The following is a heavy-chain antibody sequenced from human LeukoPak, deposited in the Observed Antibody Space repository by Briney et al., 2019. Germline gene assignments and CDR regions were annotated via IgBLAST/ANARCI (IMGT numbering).Heavy chain of an antibody. CDR1: GFTLSSYA. J-gene: IGHJ4*02. CDR2: ISYDGSNK. CDR3: ARDLKEFLEWSPPGY. D-gene: IGHD3-3*01. V-gene: IGHV3-30-3*01. Sequence: GGSLRLSCAASGFTLSSYAMHWVRQAPGKGLEWVAVISYDGSNKYYADSVKGRFTISRDNSKNTLYLQMNSLRAEDTAVYYCARDLKEFLEWSPPGYWGQGTLVTVSS.